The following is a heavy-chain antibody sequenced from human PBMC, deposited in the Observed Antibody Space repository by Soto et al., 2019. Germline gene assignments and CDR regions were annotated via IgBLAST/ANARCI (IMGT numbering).Heavy chain of an antibody. CDR3: ASHPRDSSGYWYYFDY. Sequence: EVQLVESGGGLVKPGGSLRLSCAASGFTFSSYSMNWVRQAPGKGLEWVSSISSSSSYIYYADSVKGRFTISRDNAKNSLHLQMNSLRAEDTAVYYCASHPRDSSGYWYYFDYGGQGTLVTVSS. CDR2: ISSSSSYI. J-gene: IGHJ4*02. V-gene: IGHV3-21*01. D-gene: IGHD3-22*01. CDR1: GFTFSSYS.